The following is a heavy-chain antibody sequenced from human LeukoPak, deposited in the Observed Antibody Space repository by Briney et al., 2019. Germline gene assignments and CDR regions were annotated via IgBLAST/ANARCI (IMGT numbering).Heavy chain of an antibody. J-gene: IGHJ4*02. CDR2: VYNSGST. Sequence: PAETLSLTCTVSGGSVSSGFYYWSWIRQPAGKGLEWIGRVYNSGSTSYNPSLKSRVTISIDTSKNQFSLKLNSVTAADTAIYYCAREYFGRKYYFDYRGQGSLVAVSS. D-gene: IGHD3-10*01. CDR3: AREYFGRKYYFDY. V-gene: IGHV4-61*02. CDR1: GGSVSSGFYY.